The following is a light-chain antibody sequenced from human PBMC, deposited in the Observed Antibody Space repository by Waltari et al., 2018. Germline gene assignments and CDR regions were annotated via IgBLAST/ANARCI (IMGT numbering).Light chain of an antibody. CDR2: GSS. J-gene: IGLJ3*02. Sequence: QSVLTQPPSVSGAPGQRVTISCTGSGSNIGAGSDVHWYQQLPRAAPKLLIYGSSSRPVGVPDRFLGSTSGTSASLAITGLQAEDEADYYCQSYDISLSVVFGGGTKLTVL. CDR1: GSNIGAGSD. CDR3: QSYDISLSVV. V-gene: IGLV1-40*01.